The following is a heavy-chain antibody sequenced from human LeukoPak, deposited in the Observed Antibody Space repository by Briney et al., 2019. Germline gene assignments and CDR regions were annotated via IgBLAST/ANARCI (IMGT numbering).Heavy chain of an antibody. CDR2: IYYSGST. J-gene: IGHJ4*02. D-gene: IGHD4-23*01. CDR3: ASGGFGGY. V-gene: IGHV4-59*01. CDR1: GGPISSYY. Sequence: PSETLSLTCTVSGGPISSYYWSWFRQPPGKGLEWIGYIYYSGSTNYNPSLKSRVTISVDTSKSQFSLKMSSVTAADTAVYYCASGGFGGYWGQGTLVTVSS.